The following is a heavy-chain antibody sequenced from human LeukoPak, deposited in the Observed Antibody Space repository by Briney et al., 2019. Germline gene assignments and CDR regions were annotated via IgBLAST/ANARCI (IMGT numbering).Heavy chain of an antibody. J-gene: IGHJ4*02. D-gene: IGHD2-15*01. V-gene: IGHV3-23*01. CDR2: IGITGGDT. CDR3: AREDQTVVLSLDY. CDR1: GFTFSSHH. Sequence: PGGSLRLSCAASGFTFSSHHMSWVRQGPGKRLEWVAAIGITGGDTYHSGSVNGRFTISRDNSKNTLYLQMNSLRAEDTAVYYCAREDQTVVLSLDYWGQGTLITVSS.